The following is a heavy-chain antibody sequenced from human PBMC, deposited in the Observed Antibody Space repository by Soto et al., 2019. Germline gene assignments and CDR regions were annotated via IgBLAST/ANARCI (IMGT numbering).Heavy chain of an antibody. CDR2: ISSSSSYI. D-gene: IGHD5-18*01. CDR3: ARDQPGYSYGYGLGY. CDR1: GFTFSSYS. Sequence: GGSLRLSCAASGFTFSSYSMNWVRQAPGKGLEWASSISSSSSYIYYADSVKGRFTIFRDNAKNSLYLQMNSLRAEDTAVYYCARDQPGYSYGYGLGYWGQGTLVTVSS. V-gene: IGHV3-21*01. J-gene: IGHJ4*02.